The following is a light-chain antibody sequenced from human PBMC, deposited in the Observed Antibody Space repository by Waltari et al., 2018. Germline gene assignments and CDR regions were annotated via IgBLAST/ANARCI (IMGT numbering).Light chain of an antibody. Sequence: DIQMTPSPSSLSASVGDRVTITFRASQTISSYLNWYQQKPGKAPHLLIYTASSLQSGVPSRFSGSGSGTDFTLTISSLQPEDFATDYCQQSSSTPPWTFGQGTKVEIK. CDR2: TAS. J-gene: IGKJ1*01. V-gene: IGKV1-39*01. CDR1: QTISSY. CDR3: QQSSSTPPWT.